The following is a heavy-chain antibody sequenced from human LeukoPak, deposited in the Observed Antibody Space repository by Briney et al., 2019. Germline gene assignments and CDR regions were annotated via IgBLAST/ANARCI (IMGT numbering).Heavy chain of an antibody. V-gene: IGHV4-59*08. CDR3: ARTKSGWYYSDY. CDR1: GGSMRRYY. D-gene: IGHD6-19*01. Sequence: SETLSLTCTVSGGSMRRYYWSWIRQPPGKGLELIGYVYYSGTANYNPSLESRVTILVDTSKNQFSLNLSSVTAADTAVYYCARTKSGWYYSDYWGQGTLVSVSS. CDR2: VYYSGTA. J-gene: IGHJ4*02.